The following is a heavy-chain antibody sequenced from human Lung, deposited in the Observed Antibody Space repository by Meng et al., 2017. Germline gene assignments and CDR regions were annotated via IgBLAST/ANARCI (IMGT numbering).Heavy chain of an antibody. CDR1: GGSFSDYY. CDR3: ARGPTTMAHDFDY. CDR2: INHSGST. D-gene: IGHD4-11*01. V-gene: IGHV4-34*01. Sequence: QVQLQQWGAGLLKPSETLPLTCVVSGGSFSDYYWSWIRQSPGKGLEWIGEINHSGSTNYNPSLESRATISVDTSQNNLSLKLSSVTAADSAVYYCARGPTTMAHDFDYWGQGTLVTVSS. J-gene: IGHJ4*02.